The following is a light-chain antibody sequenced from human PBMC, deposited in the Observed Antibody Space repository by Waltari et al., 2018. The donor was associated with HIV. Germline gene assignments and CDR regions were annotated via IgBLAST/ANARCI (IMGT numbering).Light chain of an antibody. Sequence: DIHMTQSPPTLTASIGDRVNITCRASQNVGAWLAWYQQKPGEAPTLRIYRATTGENGCPARFSGSASGTDFTLAIDSLHPDDFATYYCHQYSNYLGSFGQGTRVQLK. V-gene: IGKV1-5*03. J-gene: IGKJ1*01. CDR1: QNVGAW. CDR3: HQYSNYLGS. CDR2: RAT.